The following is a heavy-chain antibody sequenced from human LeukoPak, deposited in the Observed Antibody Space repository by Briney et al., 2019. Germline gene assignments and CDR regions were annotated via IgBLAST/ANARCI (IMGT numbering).Heavy chain of an antibody. CDR3: ARQGSSWVAASGFDI. CDR1: GGSISSYY. D-gene: IGHD6-13*01. J-gene: IGHJ3*02. V-gene: IGHV4-59*08. CDR2: IYYSGST. Sequence: SETLSLTCTVSGGSISSYYWSWIRQPPGKGLEWIGYIYYSGSTNYNPSLKSRVTISVDTSKNQFSLKLSSVTAADTAVYYCARQGSSWVAASGFDIWGQGKMVTVSS.